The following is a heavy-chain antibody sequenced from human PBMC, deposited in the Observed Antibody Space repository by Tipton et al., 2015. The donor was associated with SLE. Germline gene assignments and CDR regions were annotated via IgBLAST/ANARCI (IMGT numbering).Heavy chain of an antibody. V-gene: IGHV4-38-2*02. CDR3: ARDAGWGIRGVIIG. J-gene: IGHJ4*02. CDR1: GYSISSGYY. CDR2: TFHSGST. D-gene: IGHD3-10*01. Sequence: TLSLTCAVSGYSISSGYYWGWIRQPPGKGLEWIGGTFHSGSTYYNPSLKSRVTISVDTSKNQFSLKLSSVTAADTAVYYCARDAGWGIRGVIIGWGQGTLVTVSS.